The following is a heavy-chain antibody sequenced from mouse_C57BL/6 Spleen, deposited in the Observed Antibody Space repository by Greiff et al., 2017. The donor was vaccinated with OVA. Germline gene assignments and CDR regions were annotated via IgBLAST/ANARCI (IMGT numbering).Heavy chain of an antibody. J-gene: IGHJ1*03. Sequence: EVKLLESGGGLVQPGGSMKLSCVASGFTFSNYWMNWVRQSPEKGLEWVAQIRLKSDNYATHYAESVKGRFTISRDDSKSSVYLQMNNLRAEDTGIYYCTAYYYGSSRYWYFDVWGTGTTVTVSS. CDR2: IRLKSDNYAT. CDR1: GFTFSNYW. V-gene: IGHV6-3*01. D-gene: IGHD1-1*01. CDR3: TAYYYGSSRYWYFDV.